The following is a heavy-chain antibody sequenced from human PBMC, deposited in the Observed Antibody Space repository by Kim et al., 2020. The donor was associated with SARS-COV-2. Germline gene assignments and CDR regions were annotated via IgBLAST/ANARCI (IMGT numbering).Heavy chain of an antibody. CDR3: ARNLGYCSGGSCYSPRRGVNWFDP. D-gene: IGHD2-15*01. J-gene: IGHJ5*02. Sequence: SETLSLTCTVSGGSISSSSYYWGWIRQPPGKGLEWIGSIYYSGSTYYNPSLKSRVTISVDTSKNQFSLKLSSVTAADTAVYYCARNLGYCSGGSCYSPRRGVNWFDPWGQGTLVTVSS. CDR2: IYYSGST. V-gene: IGHV4-39*01. CDR1: GGSISSSSYY.